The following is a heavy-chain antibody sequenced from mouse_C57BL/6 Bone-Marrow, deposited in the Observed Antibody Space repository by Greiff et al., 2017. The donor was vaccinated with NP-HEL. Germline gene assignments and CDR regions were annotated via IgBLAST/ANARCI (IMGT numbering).Heavy chain of an antibody. Sequence: EVQLVESGGGLVQPGGSLKLSCAASGFTFSDYYMYWVRQTPEKRLEWVAYISNGGGSTYYPDTVKGRFTISRDNAKNTLYLQMCRLKSEDTAMYYCARHVATTVVAPSAMDYWGQGTSVTVSS. J-gene: IGHJ4*01. V-gene: IGHV5-12*01. D-gene: IGHD1-1*01. CDR1: GFTFSDYY. CDR3: ARHVATTVVAPSAMDY. CDR2: ISNGGGST.